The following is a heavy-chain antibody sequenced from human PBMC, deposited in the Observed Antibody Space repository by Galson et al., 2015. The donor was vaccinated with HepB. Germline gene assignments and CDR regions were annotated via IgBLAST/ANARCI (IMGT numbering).Heavy chain of an antibody. V-gene: IGHV3-30*18. D-gene: IGHD2-21*01. Sequence: SLRLSCAVSGFTFSNYGMHWVRQAPGKGLEWVALISYDERKKYYADSVAGRFTASRDNSENTVHLQMDGLKPEDTALYYCVKGGACGGGNCYFYYLDQWGQGTPVTVSS. CDR3: VKGGACGGGNCYFYYLDQ. CDR2: ISYDERKK. J-gene: IGHJ4*02. CDR1: GFTFSNYG.